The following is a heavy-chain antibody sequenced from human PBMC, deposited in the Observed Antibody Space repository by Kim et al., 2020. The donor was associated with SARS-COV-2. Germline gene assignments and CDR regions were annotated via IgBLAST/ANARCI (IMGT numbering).Heavy chain of an antibody. J-gene: IGHJ3*02. D-gene: IGHD4-17*01. V-gene: IGHV1-69*02. Sequence: YAQKFHGRVTITADKSTSTAYMELSSLRSEDTAVYYCATDYGGNSGAFDIWGQGTMVTVSS. CDR3: ATDYGGNSGAFDI.